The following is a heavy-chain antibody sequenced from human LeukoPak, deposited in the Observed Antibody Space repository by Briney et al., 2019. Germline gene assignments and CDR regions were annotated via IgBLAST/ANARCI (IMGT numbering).Heavy chain of an antibody. J-gene: IGHJ4*02. CDR3: GRYFHGSGYYYRVGSFDY. V-gene: IGHV1-24*01. CDR2: FDPEDGET. CDR1: GDTLTKLM. Sequence: ASVKVSCKVSGDTLTKLMIHWVRQAPGKGLEWMGGFDPEDGETIYAQKFQGRVTLTEDTSADTAYMELSGLRSEDTAVYFCGRYFHGSGYYYRVGSFDYWGQGGLVTVSS. D-gene: IGHD3-10*01.